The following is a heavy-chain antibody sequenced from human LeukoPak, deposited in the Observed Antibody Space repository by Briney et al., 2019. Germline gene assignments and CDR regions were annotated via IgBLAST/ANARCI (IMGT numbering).Heavy chain of an antibody. V-gene: IGHV3-7*01. D-gene: IGHD3-9*01. CDR3: AGEGPGSDYDILTGYYRWLDY. CDR1: GFTFSSYW. CDR2: IKQDGSEK. J-gene: IGHJ4*02. Sequence: PEGSLRLSCAASGFTFSSYWMSWVRQAPGKGLEWVANIKQDGSEKYYVDSVKGRFTISRDNAKNSLYLQMNSLRAEDTAVYYCAGEGPGSDYDILTGYYRWLDYWGQGTLVTVSS.